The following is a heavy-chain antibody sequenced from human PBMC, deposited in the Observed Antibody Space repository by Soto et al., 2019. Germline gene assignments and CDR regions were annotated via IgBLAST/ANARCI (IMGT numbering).Heavy chain of an antibody. Sequence: PVKVSCKRSGYTFTSYYIHCVRQAPGQGLEWTGIINHSGGSTSYAQRFQCRVTLTRDMSTSTVYMERSSLRSEDTAVYYCATLRPFIVATHYSYYYYMDVGCKGTTGTASS. J-gene: IGHJ6*03. D-gene: IGHD5-12*01. V-gene: IGHV1-46*03. CDR2: INHSGGST. CDR3: ATLRPFIVATHYSYYYYMDV. CDR1: GYTFTSYY.